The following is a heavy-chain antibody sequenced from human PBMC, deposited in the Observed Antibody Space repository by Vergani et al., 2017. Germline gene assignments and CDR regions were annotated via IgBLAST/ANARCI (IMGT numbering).Heavy chain of an antibody. CDR3: ARSRIYYGAGRPDY. Sequence: QVKLQESGPGLVKPSETLSLTCTVSGASVNSYYWSWIRQPPGKGLEWMGYVSFRGDTLYDPSVKGRMTISLNTSSNQFSLYLTSVTAADTAVYYCARSRIYYGAGRPDYWGQGTRVIVSS. CDR2: VSFRGDT. V-gene: IGHV4-59*02. D-gene: IGHD3-10*01. J-gene: IGHJ4*02. CDR1: GASVNSYY.